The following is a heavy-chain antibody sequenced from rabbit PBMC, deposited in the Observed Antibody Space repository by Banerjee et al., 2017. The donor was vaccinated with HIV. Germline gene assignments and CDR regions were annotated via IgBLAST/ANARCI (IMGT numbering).Heavy chain of an antibody. CDR1: GIDFSNYG. Sequence: QEHLKETGGGLVQPGGSLTLSCKASGIDFSNYGISWVRQTPGKGPEWIASIYPGFGIRNYANSVKGRFTISSDNAQNTVFLQMTSLTASDTATYFCARDLIWPNSSADGLQYFNLWGPGTLVTVS. CDR3: ARDLIWPNSSADGLQYFNL. D-gene: IGHD1-1*01. CDR2: IYPGFGIR. V-gene: IGHV1S47*01. J-gene: IGHJ4*01.